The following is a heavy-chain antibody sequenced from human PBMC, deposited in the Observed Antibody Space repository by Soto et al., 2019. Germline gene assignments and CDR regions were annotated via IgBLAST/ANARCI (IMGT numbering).Heavy chain of an antibody. D-gene: IGHD6-19*01. Sequence: SETLSLTCAVSGYSSRSGYYWAWIRQPPGKGLEYIGSIYHSGGTFYNPSLKSRITMSVDTSKKQFSLRLTAVTAADTAVYFCAGTDPYTSGLDYWGQGTVVTVSS. CDR2: IYHSGGT. J-gene: IGHJ4*02. CDR3: AGTDPYTSGLDY. V-gene: IGHV4-38-2*01. CDR1: GYSSRSGYY.